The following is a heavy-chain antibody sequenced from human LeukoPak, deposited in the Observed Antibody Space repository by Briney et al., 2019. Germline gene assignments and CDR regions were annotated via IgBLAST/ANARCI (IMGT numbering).Heavy chain of an antibody. J-gene: IGHJ5*02. V-gene: IGHV4-39*01. CDR1: GGSISSSSYY. D-gene: IGHD2-21*01. CDR2: IYYSGST. Sequence: SETLSLTCTVSGGSISSSSYYWGWIRQPPGKGLEWIGSIYYSGSTYYNPSLKSRVTISVDTSKNQFSLRLNSVTAADTAVYYCARLQLVVMATPGWFDPWRQGTLVSVSS. CDR3: ARLQLVVMATPGWFDP.